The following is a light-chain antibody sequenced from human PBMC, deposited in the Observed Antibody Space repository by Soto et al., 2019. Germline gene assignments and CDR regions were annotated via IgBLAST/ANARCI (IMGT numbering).Light chain of an antibody. V-gene: IGKV1-5*01. CDR2: HAS. CDR1: ESISNW. J-gene: IGKJ1*01. CDR3: QQYNTDS. Sequence: IQLTQSPTTLPASVGDRVTLTCRASESISNWLAWYQQRPGTAPKLLIYHASILETAVPSRFSGNGSGTEFTLTISRLQPGDFATYYCQQYNTDSFGQGSRVEIK.